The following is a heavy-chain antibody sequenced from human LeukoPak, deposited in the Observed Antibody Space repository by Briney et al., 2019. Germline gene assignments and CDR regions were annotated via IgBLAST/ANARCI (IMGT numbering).Heavy chain of an antibody. Sequence: SQTLPLTCTVSGGSISSGSYYWSWIRQPAGKGLEWIGRIYTSGSTNYNPSLKSRVTISVDTSKNQFSLKLSSVTAADTAVYYCARYYDFFPGNWFDPWGQGTLVTVSS. CDR2: IYTSGST. D-gene: IGHD3-3*01. CDR3: ARYYDFFPGNWFDP. J-gene: IGHJ5*02. CDR1: GGSISSGSYY. V-gene: IGHV4-61*02.